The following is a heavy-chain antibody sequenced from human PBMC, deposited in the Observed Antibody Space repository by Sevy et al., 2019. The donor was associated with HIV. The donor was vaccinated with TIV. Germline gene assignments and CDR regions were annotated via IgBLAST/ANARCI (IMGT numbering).Heavy chain of an antibody. CDR1: GGTFSSYA. V-gene: IGHV1-69*13. CDR2: IIPIFGTA. J-gene: IGHJ3*02. CDR3: ARDLSSAFDI. Sequence: ASVKVSCKASGGTFSSYAISWVRQAPGQGLEWMGGIIPIFGTANYAQKFQGRVTITADESTSTAYMELSSLRSEDMAVYYCARDLSSAFDIWGQGTMVTVSS.